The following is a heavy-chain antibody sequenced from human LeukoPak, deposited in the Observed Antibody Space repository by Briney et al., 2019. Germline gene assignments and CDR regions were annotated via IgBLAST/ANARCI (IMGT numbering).Heavy chain of an antibody. V-gene: IGHV3-11*05. CDR1: GFTFSDYY. D-gene: IGHD3-22*01. J-gene: IGHJ4*02. CDR3: ARGQYDSSGYSRGVPDY. Sequence: GGSLRLSCAASGFTFSDYYRSWIRQAPGKGLEWVSYISSSSSYTNYADSVKGRFTISRDNAKNSLYLQMNSLRAEDTAVYYCARGQYDSSGYSRGVPDYWGQGTLVTVSS. CDR2: ISSSSSYT.